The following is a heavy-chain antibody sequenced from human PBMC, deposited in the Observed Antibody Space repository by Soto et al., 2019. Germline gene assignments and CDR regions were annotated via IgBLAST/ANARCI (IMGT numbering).Heavy chain of an antibody. Sequence: SETLSLTCAVSCDYIIGIYHWAWIRHPPWRSLEWIASIFYTGTTYYTRSLKSRVTISVDTSNRQFYLRLNSVTAADTAVYYCASSAAHRGDFFYYNGMESWGKGTKITVSS. CDR3: ASSAAHRGDFFYYNGMES. CDR1: CDYIIGIYH. CDR2: IFYTGTT. J-gene: IGHJ6*04. V-gene: IGHV4-38-2*01. D-gene: IGHD7-27*01.